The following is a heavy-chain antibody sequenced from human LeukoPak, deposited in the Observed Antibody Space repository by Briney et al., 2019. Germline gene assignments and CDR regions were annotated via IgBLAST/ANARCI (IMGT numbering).Heavy chain of an antibody. CDR2: ISDSSSYV. Sequence: GGSLRLSCAASGFTFNNYNMNWVRQAPGKGLEWVSSISDSSSYVYYADSVRGRFTISRDNAKNSLYLQMNSLRAEDTAMYYCARADLSGSYFHPHFLDYWGQGTLVTVSS. J-gene: IGHJ4*02. V-gene: IGHV3-21*01. D-gene: IGHD1-26*01. CDR1: GFTFNNYN. CDR3: ARADLSGSYFHPHFLDY.